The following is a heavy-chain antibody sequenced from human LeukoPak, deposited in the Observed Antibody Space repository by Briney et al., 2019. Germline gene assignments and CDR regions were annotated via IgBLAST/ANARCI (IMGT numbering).Heavy chain of an antibody. J-gene: IGHJ3*02. CDR1: GYIFTSYY. CDR3: ARGPKGDAFDI. V-gene: IGHV1-46*01. Sequence: ASVKVSCKASGYIFTSYYMHWVRQAPGQGLEWMGIINPSGGSTSYAQKFQGRVTMTRDTSTSTVYMELSSLRSEGTAVYYCARGPKGDAFDIWGQGTMVTVSS. CDR2: INPSGGST.